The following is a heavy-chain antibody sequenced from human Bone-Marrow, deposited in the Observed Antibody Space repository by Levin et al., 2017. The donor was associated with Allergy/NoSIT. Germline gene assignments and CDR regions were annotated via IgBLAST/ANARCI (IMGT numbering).Heavy chain of an antibody. V-gene: IGHV2-5*01. D-gene: IGHD3-10*01. Sequence: SGPTLVKPTQTVTLTCSLSGFALTNGVGVGWLRQSPGKAPEWLALIFWNDDKRYRPSLRTRLSISKDTSRNQVVLSMTNVDPGDTATYYCVRHPQWLGNGDCFGVDVWGQGITVTVSS. J-gene: IGHJ6*02. CDR1: GFALTNGVG. CDR2: IFWNDDK. CDR3: VRHPQWLGNGDCFGVDV.